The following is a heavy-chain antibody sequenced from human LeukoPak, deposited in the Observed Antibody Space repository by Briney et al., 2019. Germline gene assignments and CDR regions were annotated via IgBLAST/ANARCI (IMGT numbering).Heavy chain of an antibody. CDR3: AKGVQWAVPGSCLDS. CDR2: IRYDESNK. J-gene: IGHJ4*02. CDR1: GFTFSSYG. V-gene: IGHV3-30*02. Sequence: GGSLRLSCEASGFTFSSYGMHWVRQAPGKGLEWVAFIRYDESNKYYADSVKGRFTISRDNSKNTLYLQMNGLRVVDTAVYYCAKGVQWAVPGSCLDSWGLGTLVTVSS. D-gene: IGHD6-19*01.